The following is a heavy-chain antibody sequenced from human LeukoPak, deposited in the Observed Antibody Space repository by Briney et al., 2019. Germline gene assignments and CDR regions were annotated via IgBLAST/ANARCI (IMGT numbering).Heavy chain of an antibody. CDR3: ASDIVVVPAAHPDAFDI. V-gene: IGHV3-21*01. CDR2: ISSSSSYI. CDR1: GFTFSSYS. Sequence: GGSLRLSCAASGFTFSSYSMNWVRQAPGKRLEWVSSISSSSSYIYYADSVKGRFTISRDNAKNSLYLQMNSLRAEDTAVYYCASDIVVVPAAHPDAFDIWGQGTMVTVSS. D-gene: IGHD2-2*01. J-gene: IGHJ3*02.